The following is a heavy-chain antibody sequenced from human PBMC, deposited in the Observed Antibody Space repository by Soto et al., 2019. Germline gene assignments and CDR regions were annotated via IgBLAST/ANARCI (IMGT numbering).Heavy chain of an antibody. CDR1: GFTFSSYS. J-gene: IGHJ3*02. D-gene: IGHD3-10*01. Sequence: EVQLVEPGGGLVKPGGSLRLSCAASGFTFSSYSMNWVRQAPGKGLEWVSSISSSSSYIYYADSVKGRFTISRDNAKNSLYLQINSLRAEDTAVYYCARDGDYYGSGSYLGAFDIWGQGTMVTVSS. CDR3: ARDGDYYGSGSYLGAFDI. CDR2: ISSSSSYI. V-gene: IGHV3-21*01.